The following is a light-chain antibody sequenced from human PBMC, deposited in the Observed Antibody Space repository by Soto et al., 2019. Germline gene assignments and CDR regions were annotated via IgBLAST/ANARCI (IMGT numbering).Light chain of an antibody. Sequence: DIQMTQSPSSLSASLGDRVTVTCRASQSISTYLNWYQQKPGKAPNLLIYASSSLESGVPSRFSGSGSGTDFTLTISSLQPEDFATYYCQQSYGTPFTFGPGTKVEIK. CDR1: QSISTY. CDR3: QQSYGTPFT. CDR2: ASS. V-gene: IGKV1-39*01. J-gene: IGKJ3*01.